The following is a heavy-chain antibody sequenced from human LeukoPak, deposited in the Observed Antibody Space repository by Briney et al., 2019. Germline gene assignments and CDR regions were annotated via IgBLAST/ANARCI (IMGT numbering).Heavy chain of an antibody. D-gene: IGHD5-12*01. CDR1: GFTFSSYA. V-gene: IGHV3-23*01. J-gene: IGHJ4*02. CDR3: AKDLDIVATITGN. Sequence: GGSLRLSCAASGFTFSSYAMSWVRQAPGKGLEWVSGVSGSGGSTYYADSVKGRFTISRDNSKNTLYLQMNSLGAEDTAVYYCAKDLDIVATITGNWGQGTLVTVSS. CDR2: VSGSGGST.